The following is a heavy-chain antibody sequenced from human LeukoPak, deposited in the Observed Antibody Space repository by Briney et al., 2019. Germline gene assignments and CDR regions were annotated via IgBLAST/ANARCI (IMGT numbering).Heavy chain of an antibody. CDR3: ARATVTSYNWFDP. CDR2: IIPMFGTA. Sequence: SVKVSCKASGYTFTSYYMHWVRQAPGQGLEWMGGIIPMFGTAKYAQKLQGRVTITADESTSTAYMELSTLRSEDTAVYYCARATVTSYNWFDPWGQGTLVTVSS. J-gene: IGHJ5*02. CDR1: GYTFTSYY. D-gene: IGHD4-17*01. V-gene: IGHV1-69*13.